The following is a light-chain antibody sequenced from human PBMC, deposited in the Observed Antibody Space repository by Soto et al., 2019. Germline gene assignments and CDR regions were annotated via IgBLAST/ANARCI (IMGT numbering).Light chain of an antibody. Sequence: EIVMTQSPATLSVSPGERATLSCRASQSVSSNLAWYQQKPGQAPRLLIYGASTRATGIPARFSGSGSGTEFTLTISSMQSEDFAVYYGKQYNNWGTFGQGTKVEIK. CDR2: GAS. CDR1: QSVSSN. CDR3: KQYNNWGT. J-gene: IGKJ1*01. V-gene: IGKV3-15*01.